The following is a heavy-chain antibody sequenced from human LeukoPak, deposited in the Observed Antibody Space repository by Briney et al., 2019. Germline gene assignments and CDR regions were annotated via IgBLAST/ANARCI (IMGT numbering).Heavy chain of an antibody. CDR1: GYTFTGYY. CDR3: ARLGGSYAQLDY. D-gene: IGHD1-26*01. J-gene: IGHJ4*02. CDR2: INPNSGGT. V-gene: IGHV1-2*02. Sequence: ASVKVSCKASGYTFTGYYMYWVRQAPGQGLEWMGWINPNSGGTNYAQKFQGRVTMTRDTSISTAYMELSRLRSDDTAVYYCARLGGSYAQLDYWGQGTLVTVSS.